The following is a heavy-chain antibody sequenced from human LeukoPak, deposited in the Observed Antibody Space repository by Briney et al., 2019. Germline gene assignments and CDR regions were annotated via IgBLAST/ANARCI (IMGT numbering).Heavy chain of an antibody. CDR2: MDYSGST. V-gene: IGHV4-59*01. D-gene: IGHD2-2*01. CDR3: ASLIGVVPVAKREDYFDY. J-gene: IGHJ4*02. Sequence: SETLSLTCTVSGGSISSYYWSWIRQPPGKGLEWIGYMDYSGSTNYNPSLKSRVTISVDTSRDQFSLKLSSVTAADTAVYYCASLIGVVPVAKREDYFDYWGRGTLVTVSS. CDR1: GGSISSYY.